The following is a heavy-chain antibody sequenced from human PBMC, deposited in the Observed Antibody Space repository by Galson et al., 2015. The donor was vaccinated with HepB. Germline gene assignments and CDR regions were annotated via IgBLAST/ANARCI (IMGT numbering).Heavy chain of an antibody. CDR3: ARDRRALRRDAFDI. CDR2: ISYDGSNK. Sequence: SLRLSCAASGFTFSSYAMHWVRQAPGKGLEWVAVISYDGSNKYYADSVKGRFTISRDNSKNTLYLQMNSLRAEDTAVYYCARDRRALRRDAFDIWGQGTMVTVSS. V-gene: IGHV3-30-3*01. J-gene: IGHJ3*02. CDR1: GFTFSSYA.